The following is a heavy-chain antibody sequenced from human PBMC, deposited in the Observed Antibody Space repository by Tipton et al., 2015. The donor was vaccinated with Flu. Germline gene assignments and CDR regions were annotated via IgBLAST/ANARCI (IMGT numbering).Heavy chain of an antibody. CDR2: IYHSGKT. CDR3: ARDPKPMSTFGGGAKYYGMDV. Sequence: GLVKPSETLSLTCSVSGGSISSNNYFWGWIRQPPGKGLEWIGSIYHSGKTYYNPSLKSRVTISVDTSKNQFSLKLRSVTAADTAAYYCARDPKPMSTFGGGAKYYGMDVWGQGTTVTVSS. V-gene: IGHV4-39*07. CDR1: GGSISSNNYF. D-gene: IGHD3-16*01. J-gene: IGHJ6*02.